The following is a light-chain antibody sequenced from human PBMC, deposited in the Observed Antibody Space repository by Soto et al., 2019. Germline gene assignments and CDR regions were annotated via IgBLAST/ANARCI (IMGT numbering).Light chain of an antibody. J-gene: IGKJ4*01. CDR3: QHYFDIPLT. Sequence: DIVMTQSPDSLAVSLGERATINCKSSQTVLSTSNNRDYLAWYQQKPGQPPRLLINWASTRLSAVPDRFSGSGSGTDFTLTISNLQAEDVTVYYYQHYFDIPLTFGGGTSVEIK. CDR1: QTVLSTSNNRDY. CDR2: WAS. V-gene: IGKV4-1*01.